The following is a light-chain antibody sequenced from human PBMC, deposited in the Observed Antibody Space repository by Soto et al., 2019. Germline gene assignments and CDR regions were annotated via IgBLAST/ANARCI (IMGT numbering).Light chain of an antibody. CDR2: LND. J-gene: IGLJ1*01. CDR1: FSNIGDNA. V-gene: IGLV1-44*01. Sequence: QSVLTPPPSLSATPGQRGNISCSGSFSNIGDNAVNWYQQLPGAAPKLLIYLNDQRTAGVPDRFSGSKSGTSAFLAISGLQSEDESDYYCASWDDSLHALFGTGTTVTVL. CDR3: ASWDDSLHAL.